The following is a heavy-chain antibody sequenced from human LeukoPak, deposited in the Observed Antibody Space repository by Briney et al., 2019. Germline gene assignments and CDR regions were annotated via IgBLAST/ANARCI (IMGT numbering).Heavy chain of an antibody. CDR1: GASISGSGYY. J-gene: IGHJ4*02. CDR3: AKSGGYGLIDY. V-gene: IGHV4-39*01. CDR2: IYSSGST. D-gene: IGHD1-26*01. Sequence: SETLSLTCTVSGASISGSGYYWGWIRQPPGKGLEWIGSIYSSGSTYYNASLQSRVTISIETSKNQISLRLNSVTAADTAVYYCAKSGGYGLIDYWGQGTLVTVSS.